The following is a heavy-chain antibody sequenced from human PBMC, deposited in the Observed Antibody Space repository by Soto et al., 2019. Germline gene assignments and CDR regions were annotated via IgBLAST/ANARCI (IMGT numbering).Heavy chain of an antibody. Sequence: QITLKESGPTLVKPTQTLTLTCTFSGFSLSTSGVGVGWIRQPPGKALEWLALIYWHDDKRYSPSLKSRLTSTKDTSKHQVVPTMTNMDPVDTATYYCAHRRRGDYVWGSYRYIWFEPWGQGTLVTVSS. CDR3: AHRRRGDYVWGSYRYIWFEP. V-gene: IGHV2-5*01. J-gene: IGHJ5*02. D-gene: IGHD3-16*02. CDR2: IYWHDDK. CDR1: GFSLSTSGVG.